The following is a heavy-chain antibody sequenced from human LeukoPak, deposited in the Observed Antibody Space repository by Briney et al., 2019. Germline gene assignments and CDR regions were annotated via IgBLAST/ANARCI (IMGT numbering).Heavy chain of an antibody. V-gene: IGHV4-61*01. Sequence: PSETLSLTCSTSGDSVSSGIYYWSWIRQPPGKGLEWIGYISNTGSTNYNPSLKSRVTISVDTSKKQFSLKLSSVTAADTAVYYCARNSNWGQGTLVTVSS. D-gene: IGHD2/OR15-2a*01. CDR1: GDSVSSGIYY. CDR2: ISNTGST. CDR3: ARNSN. J-gene: IGHJ4*01.